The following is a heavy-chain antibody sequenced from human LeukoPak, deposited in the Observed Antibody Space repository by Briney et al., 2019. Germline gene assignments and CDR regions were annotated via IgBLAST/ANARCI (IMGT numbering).Heavy chain of an antibody. CDR3: AREACCGGDCYFDY. Sequence: GGSLRLSCGASGFTFRTYSMSWVRQAPGKGLEWVSSIGSSSSYIYYADSVKGRFTISRDNAKNSLYLQMNSLRAEDTAVYYCAREACCGGDCYFDYWGQGTLVTVSS. CDR2: IGSSSSYI. V-gene: IGHV3-21*01. J-gene: IGHJ4*02. D-gene: IGHD2-21*02. CDR1: GFTFRTYS.